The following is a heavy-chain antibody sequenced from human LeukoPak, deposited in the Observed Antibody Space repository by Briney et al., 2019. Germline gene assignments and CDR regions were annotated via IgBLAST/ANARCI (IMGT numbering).Heavy chain of an antibody. CDR1: GGSISSYY. D-gene: IGHD6-13*01. CDR2: IYYSGST. J-gene: IGHJ6*03. CDR3: ARVGKQQLDHYYYYYYMDV. V-gene: IGHV4-59*01. Sequence: SETLSLTCTVSGGSISSYYWSWIRQPPGKGLEWIGYIYYSGSTNYNPSLKSRVTISVDTSKNQFSLKLSSVTAADTAVYYCARVGKQQLDHYYYYYYMDVWGKGTTVTVSS.